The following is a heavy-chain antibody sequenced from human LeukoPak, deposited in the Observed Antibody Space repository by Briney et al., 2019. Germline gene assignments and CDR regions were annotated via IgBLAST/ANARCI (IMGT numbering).Heavy chain of an antibody. V-gene: IGHV1-18*01. CDR3: ARDYGGYRGKRRHGFDP. D-gene: IGHD4-17*01. CDR1: GYTFTSYG. Sequence: ATVKVSCKASGYTFTSYGISWVRHAPGQGLEWMGWISAYNGNTDYAQKVQGRATMTTDTSTSTAYMELRSLRSDDTAVYYCARDYGGYRGKRRHGFDPWGQGTLVTVSS. J-gene: IGHJ5*02. CDR2: ISAYNGNT.